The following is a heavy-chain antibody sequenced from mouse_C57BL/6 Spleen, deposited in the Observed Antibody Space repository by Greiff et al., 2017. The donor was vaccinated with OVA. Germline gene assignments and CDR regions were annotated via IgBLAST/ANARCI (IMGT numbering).Heavy chain of an antibody. J-gene: IGHJ3*01. V-gene: IGHV1-55*01. CDR2: IYPGSGST. Sequence: QVQLQQPGAELVKPGASVKMSCTASGYTFTSYWINWVKQRPGHGLEWIGDIYPGSGSTNYNEKFKSKATLTVDTSSSTAYMQLSSLTSEDAAVYYCASNGYPWFAYWGQGTLVTVSA. CDR3: ASNGYPWFAY. D-gene: IGHD2-2*01. CDR1: GYTFTSYW.